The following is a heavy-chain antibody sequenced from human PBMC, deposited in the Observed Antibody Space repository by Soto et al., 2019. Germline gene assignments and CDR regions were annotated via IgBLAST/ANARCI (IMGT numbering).Heavy chain of an antibody. Sequence: ASVKVSCKASGGTFSSYAISWVRQAPGQGLEWMGGIIPIFGTANYAQKFQGRVTITADGSTSTAYMELSSLRSEDTAVYYCARANSGSSQAYYYYGMDVWGQGTTVTVS. CDR2: IIPIFGTA. CDR3: ARANSGSSQAYYYYGMDV. V-gene: IGHV1-69*13. J-gene: IGHJ6*02. D-gene: IGHD1-26*01. CDR1: GGTFSSYA.